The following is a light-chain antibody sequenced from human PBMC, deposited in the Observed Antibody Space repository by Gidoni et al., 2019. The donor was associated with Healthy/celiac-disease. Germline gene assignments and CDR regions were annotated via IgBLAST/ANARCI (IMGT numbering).Light chain of an antibody. J-gene: IGLJ2*01. CDR2: DTS. CDR3: LLSYIGARV. V-gene: IGLV7-46*01. Sequence: AVVTQEPSLTASPGGTVALTCGSSTGAVTSGQYTYWFQQKPGQAPRTLIYDTSNKHSWPPARFSGSLLGGKAALTLSGSQPEDEAEYYCLLSYIGARVFGGGTKLTVL. CDR1: TGAVTSGQY.